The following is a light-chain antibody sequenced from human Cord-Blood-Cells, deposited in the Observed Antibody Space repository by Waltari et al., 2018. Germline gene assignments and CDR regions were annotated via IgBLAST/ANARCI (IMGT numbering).Light chain of an antibody. CDR3: AAWDDSLSAF. CDR1: SSNIGSNY. CDR2: RNN. Sequence: QSVLTQPPSASGTPGQRVTISCSGSSSNIGSNYVYWYQQLPGTAPKLLIYRNNQRPSGVPDRFSGSKSGTSASLAISGLRSEDEADYYCAAWDDSLSAFFGGGTKLNVL. V-gene: IGLV1-47*01. J-gene: IGLJ2*01.